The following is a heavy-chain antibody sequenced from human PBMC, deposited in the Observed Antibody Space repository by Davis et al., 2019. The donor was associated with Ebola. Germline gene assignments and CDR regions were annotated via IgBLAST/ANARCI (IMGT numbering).Heavy chain of an antibody. Sequence: GESLKISCAASGFTVSSNYMSWVRQAPGKGLEWVSAIYSGGSTYYADSVKGRFTISRDNSKNTIFLQMNSLRVEDTAVYYCATRLRFLESIENYHQYVVDVWAKGPRSPSP. CDR3: ATRLRFLESIENYHQYVVDV. V-gene: IGHV3-53*01. CDR1: GFTVSSNY. J-gene: IGHJ6*02. CDR2: IYSGGST. D-gene: IGHD3-3*01.